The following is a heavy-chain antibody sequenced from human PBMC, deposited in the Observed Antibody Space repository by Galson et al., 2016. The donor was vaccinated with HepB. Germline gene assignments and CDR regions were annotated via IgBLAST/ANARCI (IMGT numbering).Heavy chain of an antibody. D-gene: IGHD1-1*01. V-gene: IGHV4-34*01. J-gene: IGHJ4*02. CDR3: ARGGLVGRNWRYYFDY. CDR1: AGAFSGYF. Sequence: SATLSPTCAVYAGAFSGYFWNWIRQTPGEGLEWMGEIELGGRTNHNPSLKSRFAFSVDTCKKQIFLRLRSVTAADTAVYYCARGGLVGRNWRYYFDYWGQGVLVTASS. CDR2: IELGGRT.